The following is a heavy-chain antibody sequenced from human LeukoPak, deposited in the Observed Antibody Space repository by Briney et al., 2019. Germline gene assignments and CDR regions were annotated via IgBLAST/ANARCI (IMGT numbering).Heavy chain of an antibody. D-gene: IGHD2-2*01. CDR1: GYTFTGYY. J-gene: IGHJ3*02. Sequence: GASVKVSCKASGYTFTGYYMHWVRQAPGQGLEWMGWINPNSGGTNYAQKFQGRVTMTRDTSISTAYMELSRLRSDDTAVYYCARGRCSSTSCSLFYGGYSYGTDAFDIWGQGTMVTVSS. CDR2: INPNSGGT. V-gene: IGHV1-2*02. CDR3: ARGRCSSTSCSLFYGGYSYGTDAFDI.